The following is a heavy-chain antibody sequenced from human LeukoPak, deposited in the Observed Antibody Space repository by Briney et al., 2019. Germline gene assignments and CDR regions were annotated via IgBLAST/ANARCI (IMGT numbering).Heavy chain of an antibody. V-gene: IGHV1-3*01. CDR3: ARDRHDILTGDNWFDP. CDR2: INAGNGNT. Sequence: ASVKVSCKASGYTFTSYAMHWVRQAPGQRLEWMGWINAGNGNTKYSQKFQGRVTITRDTSASTAYMELSSLRSEDTAVYYCARDRHDILTGDNWFDPWGQGTLVTASS. CDR1: GYTFTSYA. D-gene: IGHD3-9*01. J-gene: IGHJ5*02.